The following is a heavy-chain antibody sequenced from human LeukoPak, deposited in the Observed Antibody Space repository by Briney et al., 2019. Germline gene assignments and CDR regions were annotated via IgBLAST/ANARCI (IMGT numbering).Heavy chain of an antibody. CDR1: GFSFSNYA. Sequence: GGSLRLSCAASGFSFSNYAMSWVRQAPGKGLEWVSAISGGGGTTYYTDSVKGRFTISRDNSKNTLYLQMNSLRAEDTAVYYCAKDLSGGYAYFDYWGQGTLVTVSS. CDR3: AKDLSGGYAYFDY. CDR2: ISGGGGTT. D-gene: IGHD5-12*01. V-gene: IGHV3-23*01. J-gene: IGHJ4*02.